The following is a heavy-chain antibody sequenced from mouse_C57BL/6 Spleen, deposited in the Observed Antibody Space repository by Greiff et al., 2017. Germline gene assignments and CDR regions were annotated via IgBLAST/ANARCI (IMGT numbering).Heavy chain of an antibody. Sequence: QVQLQQSGAELARPGASVKMSCKASGYTFTSYTMHWVKQRPGQGLEWIGYINPSSGYTKYNQKFKDKATLTADKSSSTAYMQLRSMTSEDSAVYYCAPGDGSSYVLDYWGQGTTLTVSS. CDR3: APGDGSSYVLDY. V-gene: IGHV1-4*01. CDR2: INPSSGYT. CDR1: GYTFTSYT. J-gene: IGHJ2*01. D-gene: IGHD1-1*01.